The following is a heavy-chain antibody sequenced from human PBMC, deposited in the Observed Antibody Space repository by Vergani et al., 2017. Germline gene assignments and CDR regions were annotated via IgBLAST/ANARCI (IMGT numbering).Heavy chain of an antibody. Sequence: QVQLVESGGGLVKPGGSLRISCAASGFTFSDYYMTWIRQAPGKGLEWISYISGSGHTKYYADSVKGRFAISRDNAKNSLYLQMNNLRVEDTAVYYCARDLLPGTLLLLAYWGQGTLISVSS. CDR3: ARDLLPGTLLLLAY. D-gene: IGHD1-7*01. V-gene: IGHV3-11*04. CDR1: GFTFSDYY. J-gene: IGHJ4*02. CDR2: ISGSGHTK.